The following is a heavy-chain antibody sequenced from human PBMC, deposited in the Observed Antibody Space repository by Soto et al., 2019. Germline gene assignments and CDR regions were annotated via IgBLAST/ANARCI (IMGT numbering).Heavy chain of an antibody. CDR1: GYTFTYYH. CDR2: IYPSGGST. Sequence: GASVKVSCKTSGYTFTYYHIHWLRQAPGQGLEWMGKIYPSGGSTNYAQKFWGRVTMSMDTSTSTVNMELSSLRSEDTAVYYCARDRYYDSSGYPWYWGQGTLDTVSS. D-gene: IGHD3-22*01. J-gene: IGHJ4*02. V-gene: IGHV1-46*03. CDR3: ARDRYYDSSGYPWY.